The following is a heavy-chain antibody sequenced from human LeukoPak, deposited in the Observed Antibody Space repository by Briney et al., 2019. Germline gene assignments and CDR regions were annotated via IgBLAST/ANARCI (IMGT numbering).Heavy chain of an antibody. CDR1: GFTFSSYS. CDR3: ASRRGSSRPFDY. V-gene: IGHV3-21*01. Sequence: GGSLRLSCAASGFTFSSYSMNWVRQAPGKGLEWVSSISSSGSYISYADSVKGRFTISRDNAKNSLYLQMNSLTAEDSAVYYCASRRGSSRPFDYWGQGTLVTVSS. D-gene: IGHD1-26*01. J-gene: IGHJ4*02. CDR2: ISSSGSYI.